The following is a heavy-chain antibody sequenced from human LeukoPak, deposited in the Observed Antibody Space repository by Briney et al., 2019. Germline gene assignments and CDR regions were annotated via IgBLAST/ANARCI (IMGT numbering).Heavy chain of an antibody. CDR1: GFTFSAHY. D-gene: IGHD3-16*01. J-gene: IGHJ4*02. Sequence: PGGSLRLSCAASGFTFSAHYMDWVRQAPGMGLEWVGLTRNEAYSYTTEYAASVQGKYTISRDDSKDSLYLELNNLKTEGTAIYYCVRRYSSDGGSPLDYWGQGTLVTVSS. CDR2: TRNEAYSYTT. V-gene: IGHV3-72*01. CDR3: VRRYSSDGGSPLDY.